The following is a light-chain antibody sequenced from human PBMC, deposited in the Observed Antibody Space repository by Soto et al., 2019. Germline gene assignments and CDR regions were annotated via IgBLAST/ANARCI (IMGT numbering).Light chain of an antibody. Sequence: QSALTQPASVSGSPGQSIAISCTGSSSDIGDYNYVSWYQQHPGKAPKLMIFDVSNRPSGVSNRVSGSMSGNTASLTIPGRQPEDESDYYCSSYTGGSTVVFGGGTKLTVL. CDR3: SSYTGGSTVV. CDR1: SSDIGDYNY. V-gene: IGLV2-14*01. CDR2: DVS. J-gene: IGLJ2*01.